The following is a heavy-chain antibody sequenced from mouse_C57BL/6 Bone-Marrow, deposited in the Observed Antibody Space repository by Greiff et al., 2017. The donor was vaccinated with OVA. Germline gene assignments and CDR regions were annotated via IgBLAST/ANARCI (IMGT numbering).Heavy chain of an antibody. J-gene: IGHJ2*01. CDR2: IYPSDSET. CDR3: ARRPGYYFDY. V-gene: IGHV1-61*01. Sequence: VQLQQSGAELVRPVSSVKLSCKASGYTFTSYWMDWVKQRPGQGLEWIGNIYPSDSETHYNQKFKDKATLTVDKSSSTAYMQLSSLTSEDSAVYYCARRPGYYFDYWGQGTTLTVSS. CDR1: GYTFTSYW.